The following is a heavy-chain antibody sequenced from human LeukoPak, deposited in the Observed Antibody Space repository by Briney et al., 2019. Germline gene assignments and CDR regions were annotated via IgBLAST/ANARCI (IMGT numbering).Heavy chain of an antibody. D-gene: IGHD3-10*01. V-gene: IGHV5-51*01. Sequence: GESLKISFKGSGYSFTSYWIGWVRQMPGKGLEGMGIIYPGDSDTRYSPSFQGQVTISADKSISTAYLQWSSLKASDTAMYYCASRYYYGSGSGNDAFDIWGQGTMVTVSS. J-gene: IGHJ3*02. CDR2: IYPGDSDT. CDR1: GYSFTSYW. CDR3: ASRYYYGSGSGNDAFDI.